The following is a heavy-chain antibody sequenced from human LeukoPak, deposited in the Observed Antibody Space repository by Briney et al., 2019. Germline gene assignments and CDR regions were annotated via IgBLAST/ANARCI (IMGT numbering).Heavy chain of an antibody. Sequence: PSETLSLTCTVSGGSVSSTEFYWGWIRQPPGKGLQWIGNIYYTGSTYYNPSLNSRVTMSVDTSQNQISLKMTSVTAADTAVYYCARLSKGRYFDYIFDHWGQGTLVTVSS. D-gene: IGHD3-9*01. CDR1: GGSVSSTEFY. J-gene: IGHJ4*02. V-gene: IGHV4-39*01. CDR3: ARLSKGRYFDYIFDH. CDR2: IYYTGST.